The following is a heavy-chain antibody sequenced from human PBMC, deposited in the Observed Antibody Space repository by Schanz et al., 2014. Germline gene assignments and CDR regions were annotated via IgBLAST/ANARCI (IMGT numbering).Heavy chain of an antibody. V-gene: IGHV3-74*02. D-gene: IGHD4-17*01. CDR3: ARKMKLGVYGGKGHDSLDI. J-gene: IGHJ3*02. Sequence: EVQLAESGGGLVQPGGSLRLSCAASGFTFSSHCMHWVRQDPGKGLVWVARINSVGSNTDYADSVTGRFTISRDNAKNTLYLQMNTLRAEDTAVYYCARKMKLGVYGGKGHDSLDIWGRGTMVTVSS. CDR2: INSVGSNT. CDR1: GFTFSSHC.